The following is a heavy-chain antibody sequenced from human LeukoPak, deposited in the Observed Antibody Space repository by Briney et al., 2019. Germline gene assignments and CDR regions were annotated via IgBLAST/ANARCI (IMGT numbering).Heavy chain of an antibody. CDR2: IKQDGSEK. CDR3: ARTDYSGYFDY. CDR1: GFTFSSYW. D-gene: IGHD2-21*01. Sequence: GGSLRLSCAASGFTFSSYWMSWVRQAPGKGLEWVANIKQDGSEKYYVDSVKGRFTISRGNAKNSLYLQMNSLRAEDTAVYYCARTDYSGYFDYWGQGTLVTVSS. J-gene: IGHJ4*02. V-gene: IGHV3-7*01.